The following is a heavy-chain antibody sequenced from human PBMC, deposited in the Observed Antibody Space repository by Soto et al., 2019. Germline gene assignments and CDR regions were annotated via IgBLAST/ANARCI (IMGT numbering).Heavy chain of an antibody. J-gene: IGHJ5*02. CDR3: ARSDGDYVYWFDP. Sequence: TSETLSLTCAVYGGSFSGYYWSWIRQPPGKGLEWIGEINHSGSTNYNPSLKSRVTISVDTSKNQFSLKLSSVTAADTAVYYCARSDGDYVYWFDPWGQGTLVTVSS. V-gene: IGHV4-34*01. CDR2: INHSGST. D-gene: IGHD4-17*01. CDR1: GGSFSGYY.